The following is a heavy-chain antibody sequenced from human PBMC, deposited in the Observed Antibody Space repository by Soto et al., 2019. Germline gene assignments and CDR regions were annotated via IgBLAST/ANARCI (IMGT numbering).Heavy chain of an antibody. CDR3: VNLNVSALTGGSGNYVRFAP. J-gene: IGHJ5*02. CDR1: GLNFRNYG. D-gene: IGHD3-10*01. Sequence: EVQLLESGGVLVQPGGSLRLSCAVSGLNFRNYGMSWVRQAPGKGLAWVSVITNSGGTTYYADSVKGPFTISRDNFRNTVELQMNSLGAEDTAIYDCVNLNVSALTGGSGNYVRFAPWGHGTQVTVSS. V-gene: IGHV3-23*01. CDR2: ITNSGGTT.